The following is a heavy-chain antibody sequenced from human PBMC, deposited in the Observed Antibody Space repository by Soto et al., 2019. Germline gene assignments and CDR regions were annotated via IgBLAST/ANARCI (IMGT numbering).Heavy chain of an antibody. CDR3: ARGAVVVPAAIRIVNWFDP. CDR1: GYTFTGYY. J-gene: IGHJ5*02. V-gene: IGHV1-2*02. Sequence: ASVKVSCKASGYTFTGYYIHWVRQAPGQGLEWMGWINPNSGGTNYAQKFQGRVTMTRDTSISTAYMELSRLRSDDTAVYYCARGAVVVPAAIRIVNWFDPWGQGMLVTVSS. CDR2: INPNSGGT. D-gene: IGHD2-2*02.